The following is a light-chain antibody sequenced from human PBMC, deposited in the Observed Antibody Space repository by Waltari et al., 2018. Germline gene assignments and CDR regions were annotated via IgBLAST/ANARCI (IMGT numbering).Light chain of an antibody. CDR3: QQYHNLPLT. Sequence: DIQMTQSPSSLSASIGDRVNITCQASQNITNYLNWYQHKPGKAPNLLIYDSSSLETGVPSRFTGSGSATDFTFTISSLQPEDLATYYCQQYHNLPLTFGGGTKVEI. J-gene: IGKJ4*01. CDR1: QNITNY. V-gene: IGKV1-33*01. CDR2: DSS.